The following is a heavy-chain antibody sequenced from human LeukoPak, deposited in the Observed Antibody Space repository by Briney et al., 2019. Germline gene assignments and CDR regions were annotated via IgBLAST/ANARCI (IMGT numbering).Heavy chain of an antibody. CDR1: GSSLSSSNYW. J-gene: IGHJ4*02. V-gene: IGHV4-39*01. Sequence: PSETLSLTCTDTGSSLSSSNYWWDWLRQPPGKGLEWIGNIYYSGSTYYSPSLKTRITMSIDTSTNQFSLSQTSVTAADTPVYYCARHRSAGISHGFDYWGQGILVTVSS. CDR2: IYYSGST. D-gene: IGHD1-14*01. CDR3: ARHRSAGISHGFDY.